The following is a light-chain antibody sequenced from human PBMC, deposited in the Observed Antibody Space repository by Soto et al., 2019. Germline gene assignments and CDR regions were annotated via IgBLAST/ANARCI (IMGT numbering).Light chain of an antibody. Sequence: QSPFALSLSHGERATLSCRASQSVSTDLAWYQQKPGQAPRLLIYDASNRATGIPVRFSGSGSGTDFTLTISRLEPEDFAVYYCQQYGSSRTFGQGAKV. CDR3: QQYGSSRT. V-gene: IGKV3-20*01. CDR2: DAS. CDR1: QSVSTD. J-gene: IGKJ1*01.